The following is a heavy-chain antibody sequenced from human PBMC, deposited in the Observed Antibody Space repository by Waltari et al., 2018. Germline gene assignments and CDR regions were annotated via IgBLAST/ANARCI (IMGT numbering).Heavy chain of an antibody. Sequence: EVHLVESGGGLVQPGGSLRLYCAASAFTFTDYWMSWVRQAPGKGPEWVANIHKDGSEKNYVDDVKGRFTISRDNAKDSVYLQMNSLRADDTAMYYCVRDHWGPDYWGQGTLVTVSS. CDR3: VRDHWGPDY. CDR2: IHKDGSEK. J-gene: IGHJ4*02. D-gene: IGHD7-27*01. V-gene: IGHV3-7*01. CDR1: AFTFTDYW.